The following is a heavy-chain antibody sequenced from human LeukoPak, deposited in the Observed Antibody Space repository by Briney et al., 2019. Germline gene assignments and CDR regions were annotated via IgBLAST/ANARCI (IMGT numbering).Heavy chain of an antibody. D-gene: IGHD3-3*01. Sequence: PGGSLRLSCAASGFTFSDYYMSWIRQAPGKGLEWVSYISSSGSTIYYADSVKGRFTISRDNAKNSLYLQMNSLRAEDTAVYYCASREWSDGSYFDYWGQGTLVSVSS. V-gene: IGHV3-11*01. CDR2: ISSSGSTI. CDR1: GFTFSDYY. CDR3: ASREWSDGSYFDY. J-gene: IGHJ4*02.